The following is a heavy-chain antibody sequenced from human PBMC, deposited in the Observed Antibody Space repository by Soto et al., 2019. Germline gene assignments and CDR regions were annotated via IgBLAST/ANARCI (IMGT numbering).Heavy chain of an antibody. CDR2: INPSGGST. CDR3: ARAPLARYSKALKDAFDI. CDR1: GYTFTSYY. Sequence: ASVKVSCKASGYTFTSYYMHWVRQAPGQGLEWMGIINPSGGSTSYAQKFQGRVTMTRDTSTSTVYMELSSLRSEDTAVYYCARAPLARYSKALKDAFDIWGQGTIVTVSS. J-gene: IGHJ3*02. D-gene: IGHD2-15*01. V-gene: IGHV1-46*03.